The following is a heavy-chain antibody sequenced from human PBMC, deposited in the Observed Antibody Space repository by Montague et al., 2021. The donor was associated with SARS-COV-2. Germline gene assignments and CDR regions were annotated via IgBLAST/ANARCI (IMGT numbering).Heavy chain of an antibody. D-gene: IGHD2-21*01. Sequence: SLRLSCEASGFTFSSYAMSWVRQAPGKGLEWVSGIRGSGSSTNYADSVKGRFTISRDNSKNTLYLQMNSLRAEDTAVYYCARYWGTHLGENWFGPWGQGTLVTVSS. V-gene: IGHV3-23*01. CDR3: ARYWGTHLGENWFGP. CDR1: GFTFSSYA. CDR2: IRGSGSST. J-gene: IGHJ5*02.